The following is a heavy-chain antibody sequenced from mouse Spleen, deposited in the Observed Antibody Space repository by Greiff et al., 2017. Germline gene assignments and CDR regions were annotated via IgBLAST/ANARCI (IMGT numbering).Heavy chain of an antibody. CDR2: ISYDGSN. CDR1: GYSITSGYY. CDR3: AIGSSYWYFDV. Sequence: VQLKESGPGLVKPSQSLSLTCSVTGYSITSGYYWNWIRQFPGNKLEWMGYISYDGSNNYNPSLKNRISITRDTSKNQFFLKLNSVTTEDTATYYCAIGSSYWYFDVWGAGTTVTVSS. V-gene: IGHV3-6*01. D-gene: IGHD1-1*01. J-gene: IGHJ1*01.